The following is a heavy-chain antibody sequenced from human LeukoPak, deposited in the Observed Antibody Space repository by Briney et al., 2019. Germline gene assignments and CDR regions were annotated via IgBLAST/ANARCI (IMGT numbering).Heavy chain of an antibody. CDR3: ARRSGSGYYLIFDY. J-gene: IGHJ4*02. Sequence: SSETLSLTCSVSGGSISSFYCSWIRQPAGKGLEWIGRIYTSGSTNYNPSLKSRVTMSVDTSKNQFSLKLSSVTAADTAVYYCARRSGSGYYLIFDYWGQGTLVTVSS. V-gene: IGHV4-4*07. CDR1: GGSISSFY. CDR2: IYTSGST. D-gene: IGHD3-22*01.